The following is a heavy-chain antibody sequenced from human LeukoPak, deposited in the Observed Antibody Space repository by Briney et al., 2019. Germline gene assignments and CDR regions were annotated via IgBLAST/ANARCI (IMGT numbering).Heavy chain of an antibody. D-gene: IGHD6-13*01. CDR2: IWYEGSKK. J-gene: IGHJ6*03. Sequence: SVRLSRAPSGFNLSTYGMHEFGQAPAKGLEWVAVIWYEGSKKYYADSVKGRFTISRDNSKNTLYLQMNSLRAEDTAVYYCARPPIATAGKIFRQYYYYMDVWGKGTTVTGSS. V-gene: IGHV3-33*01. CDR3: ARPPIATAGKIFRQYYYYMDV. CDR1: GFNLSTYG.